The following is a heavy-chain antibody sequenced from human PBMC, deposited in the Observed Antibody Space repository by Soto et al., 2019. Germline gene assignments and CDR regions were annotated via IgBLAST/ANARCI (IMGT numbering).Heavy chain of an antibody. J-gene: IGHJ6*02. D-gene: IGHD3-16*01. CDR3: ARIDWGVYYYYGMDV. Sequence: LRLSCAASGFTFSSYAMHWVRQAPGKGLEWVAVISYDGSNKYYADSVKGRFTISRDNSNNTLYLQMNRLRAEDTAVYYCARIDWGVYYYYGMDVWGQGATVTVSS. CDR2: ISYDGSNK. V-gene: IGHV3-30-3*01. CDR1: GFTFSSYA.